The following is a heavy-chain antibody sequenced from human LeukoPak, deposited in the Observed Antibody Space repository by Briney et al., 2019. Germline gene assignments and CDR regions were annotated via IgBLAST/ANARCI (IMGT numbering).Heavy chain of an antibody. CDR2: MNPNSGNT. D-gene: IGHD3-22*01. V-gene: IGHV1-8*02. J-gene: IGHJ4*02. CDR1: GYTFTNYD. CDR3: ARVPDYYDSSGYYCEDY. Sequence: GASVKVSCKASGYTFTNYDINWVRQATGQGLEWMGWMNPNSGNTGYSQKLQGRVTMTTDTSTSTAYMELRSLRSDDTAVYYCARVPDYYDSSGYYCEDYWGQGTLVTVSS.